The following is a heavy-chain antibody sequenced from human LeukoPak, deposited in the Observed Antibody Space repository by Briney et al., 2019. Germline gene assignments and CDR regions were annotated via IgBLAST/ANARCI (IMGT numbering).Heavy chain of an antibody. V-gene: IGHV3-23*01. CDR2: ISGSGGST. J-gene: IGHJ4*02. CDR1: GFTFRNYG. D-gene: IGHD4-4*01. Sequence: GGSLRLSCAASGFTFRNYGMSWVRQAPGKGPEWVSSISGSGGSTYYADSVKGRFTVSRDNSKNTLYLQMNSLSTGDTALYYCAKDLCVGGNYHFDSWAREPGSPSPQ. CDR3: AKDLCVGGNYHFDS.